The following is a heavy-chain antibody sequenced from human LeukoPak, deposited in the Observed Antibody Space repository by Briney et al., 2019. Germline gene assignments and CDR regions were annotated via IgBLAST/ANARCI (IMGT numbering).Heavy chain of an antibody. CDR3: ARAFGYKYDY. CDR2: IYTSGST. D-gene: IGHD1-14*01. V-gene: IGHV4-61*02. Sequence: SETLPLTCTVSGGSISSGSYYWSWIRQPAGKGLEWIGRIYTSGSTNYNPSLKSRVTISVDTSKNQFSLKLSSVTAADTAVYYCARAFGYKYDYWGQGTLVTVSS. CDR1: GGSISSGSYY. J-gene: IGHJ4*02.